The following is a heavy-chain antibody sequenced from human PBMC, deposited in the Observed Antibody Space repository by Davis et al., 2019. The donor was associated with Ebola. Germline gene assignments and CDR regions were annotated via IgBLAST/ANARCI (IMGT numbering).Heavy chain of an antibody. J-gene: IGHJ5*02. Sequence: PGGSLRLSCAASGFTFSSYAMHWVRQAPGKGLEYVSAISSNGGSTYYADSVKGRFSISRDNSKNTLYLQMNSLRAEDTAVYYCAKSSCSSTSCYSGFDPWGQGTLVTVSS. CDR1: GFTFSSYA. CDR3: AKSSCSSTSCYSGFDP. V-gene: IGHV3-64*04. D-gene: IGHD2-2*02. CDR2: ISSNGGST.